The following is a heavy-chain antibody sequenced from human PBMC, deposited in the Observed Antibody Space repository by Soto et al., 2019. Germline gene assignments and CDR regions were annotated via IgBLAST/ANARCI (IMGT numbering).Heavy chain of an antibody. D-gene: IGHD4-17*01. CDR3: ARVPSGDYGFNL. CDR2: INAGYGNT. V-gene: IGHV1-3*01. CDR1: GHSFSSYS. J-gene: IGHJ4*01. Sequence: GASVKVSCKASGHSFSSYSLQWVRQAPGQRLEWMGWINAGYGNTKYSPKFQGRVTIIRDTSASTVYMELSSLRSEDTAVYYCARVPSGDYGFNLWGQGTLVTVSS.